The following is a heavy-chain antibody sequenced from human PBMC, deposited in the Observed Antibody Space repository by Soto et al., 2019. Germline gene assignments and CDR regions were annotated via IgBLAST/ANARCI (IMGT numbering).Heavy chain of an antibody. V-gene: IGHV3-13*01. J-gene: IGHJ5*02. Sequence: PGRSLRLSWAASGFIFSTYDMHWDRQATGKGLEWVSAIGTLRDTYYLHSVEGLFTFSRVSTRNSEYLQMNSLRAGDTAVYYCARGRLTLYGSSPPPRFDPWVRGTLVTVSS. D-gene: IGHD3-10*01. CDR1: GFIFSTYD. CDR3: ARGRLTLYGSSPPPRFDP. CDR2: IGTLRDT.